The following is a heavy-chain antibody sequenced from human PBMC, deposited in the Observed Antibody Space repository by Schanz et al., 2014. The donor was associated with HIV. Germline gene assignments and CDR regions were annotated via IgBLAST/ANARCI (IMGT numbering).Heavy chain of an antibody. D-gene: IGHD3-22*01. CDR3: TRLHYYYDRSGFSFDC. CDR1: GYTFTGYY. Sequence: QVQLLQSGAEVKKPGASVKVSCKASGYTFTGYYMHWVRQAPGQGLEWMGWINPNSGDTNYAQKFRGRVTMTRDTSISTAYMELSRLRSDDTAMYFCTRLHYYYDRSGFSFDCWGQGTLVTVSS. V-gene: IGHV1-2*02. J-gene: IGHJ4*02. CDR2: INPNSGDT.